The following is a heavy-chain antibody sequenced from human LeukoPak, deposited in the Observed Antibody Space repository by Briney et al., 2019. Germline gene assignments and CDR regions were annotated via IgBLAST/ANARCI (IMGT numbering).Heavy chain of an antibody. D-gene: IGHD4-23*01. J-gene: IGHJ4*02. Sequence: ASVKVSCKASGYTFTGYYMHWVRQAPGQGLEWMGWINPNSGGTNYAHKFQGRVTMTRDTSISTAYMELSRMRSDDTAVYYCARDVGGNSAVDYWGQGTLVTVSS. V-gene: IGHV1-2*02. CDR3: ARDVGGNSAVDY. CDR1: GYTFTGYY. CDR2: INPNSGGT.